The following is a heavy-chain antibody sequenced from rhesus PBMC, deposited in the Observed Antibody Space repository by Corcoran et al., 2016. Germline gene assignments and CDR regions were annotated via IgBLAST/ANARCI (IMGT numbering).Heavy chain of an antibody. Sequence: EVQLVESGGGLVQPGGSLRVSCAASGFTFSDHYMYWVRQAPGKGLEWGGFIRSKAYGGTAEYSASVKGRFTISRADSKSLAYLQMSSLKTQDTAVYYCTGTVAPTAEYFEFWGQGALVTVSS. CDR1: GFTFSDHY. CDR2: IRSKAYGGTA. V-gene: IGHV3-6*01. CDR3: TGTVAPTAEYFEF. J-gene: IGHJ1*01. D-gene: IGHD4-29*01.